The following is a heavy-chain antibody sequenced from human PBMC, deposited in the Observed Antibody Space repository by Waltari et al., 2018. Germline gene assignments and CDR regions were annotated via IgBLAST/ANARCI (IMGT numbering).Heavy chain of an antibody. Sequence: QVQLQESGPGLVKPSETLSLTCTVSGGSISSYYWSWLRQPTGKGLEWIGYIYYSGSTNYNPSLKSRVTISADTSKNQCSLKLSSVTAADTAVYYCAGRGYSSSWYYFDYWGQGTLVTVSS. V-gene: IGHV4-59*01. CDR1: GGSISSYY. CDR2: IYYSGST. J-gene: IGHJ4*02. CDR3: AGRGYSSSWYYFDY. D-gene: IGHD6-13*01.